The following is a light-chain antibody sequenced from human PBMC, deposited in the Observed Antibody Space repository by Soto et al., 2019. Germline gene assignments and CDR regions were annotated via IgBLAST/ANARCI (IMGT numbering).Light chain of an antibody. Sequence: DIQMTQSPSSLSASVGDSVTITCRASQNIKTYLNWYQQRPGKPPNLLIYKASTLASGVPSRFSGSGSGTEFTLTINSLQPDDFATYYCQQYHIYSGTFGQGTKVDIK. J-gene: IGKJ1*01. CDR2: KAS. V-gene: IGKV1-5*03. CDR1: QNIKTY. CDR3: QQYHIYSGT.